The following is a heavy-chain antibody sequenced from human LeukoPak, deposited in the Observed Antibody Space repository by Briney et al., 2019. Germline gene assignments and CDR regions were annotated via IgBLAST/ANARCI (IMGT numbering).Heavy chain of an antibody. CDR3: ARAAYSSTWYSRYFDL. Sequence: GGSLRLSCAASGFTFRSYDMHWVRQATGKGLEWVSGIGTAGEIYYPGSVKGRFTIPRENAKNSLYLQMNSLRAGDTAVYYCARAAYSSTWYSRYFDLWGRGTLVTVSS. J-gene: IGHJ2*01. D-gene: IGHD6-13*01. V-gene: IGHV3-13*01. CDR2: IGTAGEI. CDR1: GFTFRSYD.